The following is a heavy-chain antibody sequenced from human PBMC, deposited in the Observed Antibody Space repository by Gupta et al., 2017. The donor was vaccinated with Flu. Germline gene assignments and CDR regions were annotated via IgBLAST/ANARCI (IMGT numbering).Heavy chain of an antibody. CDR3: ARDRARVGATQTADIFDI. CDR1: GFTFSSYE. CDR2: ISSSGSSI. D-gene: IGHD1-26*01. J-gene: IGHJ3*02. V-gene: IGHV3-48*03. Sequence: EVQLVASGGGLVQPGGSLRLSCAASGFTFSSYEMNWVRQAPGKGLEWASYISSSGSSIYYADSVKGRFTISRDNAKNSLYLQMNSLRAEDTAVYYCARDRARVGATQTADIFDIWGQGTMVTVSS.